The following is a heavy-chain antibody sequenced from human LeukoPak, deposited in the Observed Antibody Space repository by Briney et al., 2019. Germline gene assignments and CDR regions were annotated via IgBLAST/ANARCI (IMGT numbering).Heavy chain of an antibody. CDR1: GGSISSSGYY. CDR3: ARHDFWSGYYPTFDY. CDR2: IYYSGST. J-gene: IGHJ4*02. V-gene: IGHV4-39*01. D-gene: IGHD3-3*01. Sequence: PSETLSLTCTVSGGSISSSGYYWGWIRQPPGEGLEWIGIIYYSGSTYYNPSLKSRVTLSVDASKNQFSLKLSSVTAADTAVYYCARHDFWSGYYPTFDYWGQGTLVTVSS.